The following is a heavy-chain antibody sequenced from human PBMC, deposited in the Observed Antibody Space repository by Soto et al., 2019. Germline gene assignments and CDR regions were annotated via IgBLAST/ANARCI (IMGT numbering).Heavy chain of an antibody. Sequence: PGGSLRLSCAASGFTFSSYGMHWVRQAPGKGLEWVAVIWYDGSNKYYADSVKGRFTISRDNSRNRLYLQMNSLRAEDTALYYCVILALGKFDFWGQGTLVTVS. D-gene: IGHD1-26*01. V-gene: IGHV3-33*01. J-gene: IGHJ4*02. CDR3: VILALGKFDF. CDR1: GFTFSSYG. CDR2: IWYDGSNK.